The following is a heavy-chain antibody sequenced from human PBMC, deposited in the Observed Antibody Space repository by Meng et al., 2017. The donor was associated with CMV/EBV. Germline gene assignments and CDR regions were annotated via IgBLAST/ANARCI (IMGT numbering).Heavy chain of an antibody. D-gene: IGHD2-2*01. CDR2: IRYDGSNK. Sequence: GESLKISCAASGFTFSSYGMHWVRQAPGKGLERVAFIRYDGSNKYYADSVKGRFTISRDNSKNTLYLQMNSLRAEDTAVYYCAKDARSLGLGYCSSTSCYNWFDPWGQGTLVTVSS. CDR3: AKDARSLGLGYCSSTSCYNWFDP. CDR1: GFTFSSYG. J-gene: IGHJ5*02. V-gene: IGHV3-30*02.